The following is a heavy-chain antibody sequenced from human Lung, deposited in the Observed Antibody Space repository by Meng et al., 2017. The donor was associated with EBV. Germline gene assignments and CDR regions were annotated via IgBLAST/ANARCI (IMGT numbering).Heavy chain of an antibody. Sequence: QVQLGQCGAEVRKPGGAVKVSCKASCYTFTSYGLSWVRQAPGQGLEWMGWISTYNGNTNYAQKLQGRVTMTTDTSTSTVYMEVRSLRSDDTAVYYCARVWNYDILTGYYTHYFDYWGQGTLVTVSS. J-gene: IGHJ4*02. D-gene: IGHD3-9*01. V-gene: IGHV1-18*01. CDR2: ISTYNGNT. CDR1: CYTFTSYG. CDR3: ARVWNYDILTGYYTHYFDY.